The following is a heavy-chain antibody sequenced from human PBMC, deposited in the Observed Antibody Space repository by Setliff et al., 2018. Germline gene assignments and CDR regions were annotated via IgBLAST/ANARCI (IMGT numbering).Heavy chain of an antibody. CDR1: GYTLSHYY. J-gene: IGHJ6*03. V-gene: IGHV1-46*01. CDR2: INPSGENT. Sequence: RASVKVSCKASGYTLSHYYMHWVRQAPGQGLEWMGLINPSGENTNYAQKFQGRVNMTRDTSTSTVYMELRSLKSEDTATYFCARGLIAYASWYPNKHTYYYYMDVWGKGTTVTVSS. CDR3: ARGLIAYASWYPNKHTYYYYMDV. D-gene: IGHD6-13*01.